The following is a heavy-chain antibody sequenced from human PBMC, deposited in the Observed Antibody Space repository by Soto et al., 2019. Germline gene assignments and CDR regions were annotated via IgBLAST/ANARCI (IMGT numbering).Heavy chain of an antibody. D-gene: IGHD3-3*01. CDR2: ISGSDGKT. CDR1: GFSFSSYA. Sequence: LRLSCAASGFSFSSYAMSWVRQAPGKGLEWVSTISGSDGKTFYADSVKGRFSISRDTSKNTLYLQMNSLRADDTAVYYCARWSYLDYWGQGTRVTVSS. V-gene: IGHV3-23*01. CDR3: ARWSYLDY. J-gene: IGHJ4*02.